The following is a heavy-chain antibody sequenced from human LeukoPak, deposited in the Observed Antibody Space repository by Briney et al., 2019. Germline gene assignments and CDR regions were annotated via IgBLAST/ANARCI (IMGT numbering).Heavy chain of an antibody. CDR1: GFTLSNHW. D-gene: IGHD2-2*01. J-gene: IGHJ4*02. CDR3: ARSSYCSSTSCLRAPPRRDRRGTKPFDY. CDR2: IKQDGTEK. V-gene: IGHV3-7*01. Sequence: PGGSLRLSCAASGFTLSNHWMIWVRQAPGKGLECVANIKQDGTEKYYLDSVKGRFTISRDDAKNSLYLQMNSLRVEDTAVYYCARSSYCSSTSCLRAPPRRDRRGTKPFDYWGQGTLVTVSS.